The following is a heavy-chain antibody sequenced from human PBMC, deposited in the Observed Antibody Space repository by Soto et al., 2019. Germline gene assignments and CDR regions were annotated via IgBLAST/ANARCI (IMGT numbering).Heavy chain of an antibody. V-gene: IGHV1-18*01. CDR3: AREWDNSSGWPTIDY. D-gene: IGHD6-19*01. CDR1: GYTFTSYG. J-gene: IGHJ4*02. Sequence: RASVKVSCKASGYTFTSYGISWVRQAPGQGLEWMGWISAYNGNANYAQKLQGRVTMTTDTSTSTAYMELRSLRSDDTAVYYCAREWDNSSGWPTIDYWGQGTLVTVSS. CDR2: ISAYNGNA.